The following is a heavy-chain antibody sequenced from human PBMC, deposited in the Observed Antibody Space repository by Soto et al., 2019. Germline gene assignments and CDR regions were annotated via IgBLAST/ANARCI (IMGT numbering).Heavy chain of an antibody. CDR2: ISSSSSTI. Sequence: EVQLVESGGGLVQPGGSLRLSCAASGFTFSSYSMNWVRQAPGKGLEWVSYISSSSSTIYYADSVKGRFTISRDNAKNSLYLQMNSLRAEDTAVYYCARERATVTRADDAFDIWGQGTMVTVSS. D-gene: IGHD4-17*01. CDR1: GFTFSSYS. V-gene: IGHV3-48*01. CDR3: ARERATVTRADDAFDI. J-gene: IGHJ3*02.